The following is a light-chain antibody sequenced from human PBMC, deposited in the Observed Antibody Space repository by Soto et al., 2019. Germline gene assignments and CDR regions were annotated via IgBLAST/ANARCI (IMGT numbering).Light chain of an antibody. CDR1: QSVRRY. CDR2: DAS. Sequence: EIVLTQSPTTLSLSPGERATLSCRASQSVRRYLAWYQQKPGQAPRLIXFDASTRATGIPARFSGSGSETDLTLTITSLETEYFAVYYCQQRNNWPPITFGQGTRLEIK. J-gene: IGKJ5*01. CDR3: QQRNNWPPIT. V-gene: IGKV3-11*01.